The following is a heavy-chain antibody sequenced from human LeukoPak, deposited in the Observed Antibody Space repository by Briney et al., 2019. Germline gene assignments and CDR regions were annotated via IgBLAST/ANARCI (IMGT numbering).Heavy chain of an antibody. J-gene: IGHJ3*02. CDR3: ARGGHYGDEAFDI. CDR2: INHSGST. D-gene: IGHD4-17*01. Sequence: SETLSLTCTVSGGSISSYYWSWIRQPPGKGLEWIGEINHSGSTNYNPSLKSRVTISVDTSKNQFSLKLSSVTAADTAVCYCARGGHYGDEAFDIWGQGTMVTVSS. CDR1: GGSISSYY. V-gene: IGHV4-34*01.